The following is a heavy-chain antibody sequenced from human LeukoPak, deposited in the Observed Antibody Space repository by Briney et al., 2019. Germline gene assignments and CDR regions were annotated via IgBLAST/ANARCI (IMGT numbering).Heavy chain of an antibody. CDR2: ISDSGGST. V-gene: IGHV3-23*01. D-gene: IGHD1-26*01. J-gene: IGHJ4*02. CDR3: AKTMGAIDHDY. CDR1: GFTFRGFA. Sequence: GGSLRLSCAASGFTFRGFAMTWVRQAPGKGLEWVSGISDSGGSTYYADSVKGRFTISRDNSKNTLYLQMNSLRAEDTAVYYCAKTMGAIDHDYWGQGTLVTVSS.